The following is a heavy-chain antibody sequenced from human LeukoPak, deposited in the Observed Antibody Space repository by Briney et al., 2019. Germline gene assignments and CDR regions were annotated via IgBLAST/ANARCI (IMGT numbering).Heavy chain of an antibody. CDR2: IIPIFGTA. V-gene: IGHV1-69*13. CDR3: ARDLFERSRFNAFDI. J-gene: IGHJ3*02. CDR1: GGTFSSYA. D-gene: IGHD1-1*01. Sequence: VASVKVSCKASGGTFSSYAISWVRQAPGQGLEWMGGIIPIFGTANYAQKFQGRVTITADESTSTAYMELSSLRSEDTAVYYCARDLFERSRFNAFDIWGQGTMVTVSS.